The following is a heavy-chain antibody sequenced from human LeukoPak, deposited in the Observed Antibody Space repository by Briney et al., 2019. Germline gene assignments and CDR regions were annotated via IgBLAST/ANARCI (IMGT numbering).Heavy chain of an antibody. Sequence: GGSLRLSCTTSGFTCGDYAMSWVRQAPGKGLEWVGFIRSKAYGGTTEYAVSVKGRFTVSRDDSKSIAYLQMNSLKTEDTVVYYCTRAAGGKAVGYFDYWGQGILVTVSS. CDR1: GFTCGDYA. J-gene: IGHJ4*02. CDR2: IRSKAYGGTT. V-gene: IGHV3-49*04. D-gene: IGHD2-15*01. CDR3: TRAAGGKAVGYFDY.